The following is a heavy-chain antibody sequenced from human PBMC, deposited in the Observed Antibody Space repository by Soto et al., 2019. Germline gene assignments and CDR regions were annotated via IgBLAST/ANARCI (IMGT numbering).Heavy chain of an antibody. D-gene: IGHD1-26*01. V-gene: IGHV4-39*01. CDR1: GGSITSNAYY. J-gene: IGHJ4*02. CDR2: IYYSGSA. Sequence: SETLSLTCTVSGGSITSNAYYWGWIRQPPGKGLEWLGYIYYSGSASYNTSLKSRVTMSVDTSKNQFSLKLSSVTAADTAVYYCARRPKRGSYSWCFDYWGQGTLVTVSS. CDR3: ARRPKRGSYSWCFDY.